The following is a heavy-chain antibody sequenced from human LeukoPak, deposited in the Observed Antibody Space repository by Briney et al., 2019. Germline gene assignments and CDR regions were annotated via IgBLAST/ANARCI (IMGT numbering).Heavy chain of an antibody. J-gene: IGHJ4*02. CDR2: IYYSGST. CDR3: ATGWIPLPLVY. D-gene: IGHD5-18*01. CDR1: GSSISSYY. Sequence: SETLSLTCTVSGSSISSYYWSWIRQPPGKGLEWIGYIYYSGSTNYNPSLKSRVTISVDTSKNQFSLKLSSVTAADTAVYYCATGWIPLPLVYWGQGTLVTVSS. V-gene: IGHV4-59*01.